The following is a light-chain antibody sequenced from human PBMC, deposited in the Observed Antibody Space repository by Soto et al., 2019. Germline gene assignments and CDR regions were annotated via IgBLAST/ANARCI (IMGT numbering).Light chain of an antibody. V-gene: IGKV3-15*01. Sequence: IVMTQSPATLSVSPGERATLSCRASQSVSSNLAWYQQKPGQAPRLLIFGASIRATGVPARFSAGGSGTEFTLTISSLQSEDFAIYYCQQDNDWPTYTFGQGTNLEIK. CDR1: QSVSSN. CDR3: QQDNDWPTYT. J-gene: IGKJ2*01. CDR2: GAS.